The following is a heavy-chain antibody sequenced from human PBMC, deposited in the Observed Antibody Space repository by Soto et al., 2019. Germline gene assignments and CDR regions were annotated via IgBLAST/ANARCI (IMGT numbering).Heavy chain of an antibody. V-gene: IGHV5-10-1*01. CDR3: ARKIYDYDTGPNFQYYFDS. J-gene: IGHJ4*02. Sequence: XESLKLSCKGSGDSFAGYLITWVRQKSGKGLEWMGRIDPSDSQTYYSPSFRGHVTISVTKSITTVFLQWSSLRASDAAMYYCARKIYDYDTGPNFQYYFDSWGQGTPVTVSS. CDR1: GDSFAGYL. CDR2: IDPSDSQT. D-gene: IGHD3-22*01.